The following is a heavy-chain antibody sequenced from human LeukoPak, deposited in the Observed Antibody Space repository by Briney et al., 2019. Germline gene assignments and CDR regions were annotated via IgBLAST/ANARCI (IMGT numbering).Heavy chain of an antibody. CDR2: IYHGGST. CDR1: GESMNSSSFY. J-gene: IGHJ4*02. V-gene: IGHV4-39*01. Sequence: SQTLSLTCTVSGESMNSSSFYWGWIGKPPGKGLEWIGTIYHGGSTDSYTGNTYYNASLKRQVSISIDTSKNQFSLKLTSVTAADTAVYYCARQTGSGLFILPGGQGTLVTVSS. CDR3: ARQTGSGLFILP. D-gene: IGHD3/OR15-3a*01.